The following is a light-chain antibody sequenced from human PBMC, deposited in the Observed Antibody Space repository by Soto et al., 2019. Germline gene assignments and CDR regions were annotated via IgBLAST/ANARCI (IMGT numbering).Light chain of an antibody. CDR1: QSVTSNY. CDR3: QQSGDSPPWT. CDR2: SAS. V-gene: IGKV3-20*01. Sequence: EIVLTQSPGTLSLSPGERATLSCRASQSVTSNYLAWYQQKPGQTPRLLIYSASSRATGIPDRFSGSGSGTDFTLTTSSLEPEDFAVYYCQQSGDSPPWTFGQGTKVEIK. J-gene: IGKJ1*01.